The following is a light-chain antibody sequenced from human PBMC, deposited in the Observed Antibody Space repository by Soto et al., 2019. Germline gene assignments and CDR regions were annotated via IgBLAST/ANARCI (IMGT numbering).Light chain of an antibody. CDR3: QQYGSTPRT. J-gene: IGKJ2*01. V-gene: IGKV3-20*01. CDR1: QSVSSSY. Sequence: EIVLTQSPGTLSLSPGERATLACRASQSVSSSYIAWYQQKPGQAPRLLIYGASSRATGIPDRFSGSGSGTDFTLTISRLEPEDCAVYYCQQYGSTPRTFGQGTKLEIK. CDR2: GAS.